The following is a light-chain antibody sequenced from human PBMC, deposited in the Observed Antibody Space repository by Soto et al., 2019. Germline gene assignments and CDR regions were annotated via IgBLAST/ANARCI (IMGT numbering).Light chain of an antibody. CDR2: SFN. CDR1: RSNIGAGYD. Sequence: QSVLTQPPSVSGAPGQTVTIPCTGSRSNIGAGYDIHWYQFLPGTAPKLLLYSFNKRPSGIPDRFSGSKSGTSASLAITGLQPEDEADYYCQSYDDSLSGSGVFGTGTKVTVL. J-gene: IGLJ1*01. CDR3: QSYDDSLSGSGV. V-gene: IGLV1-40*01.